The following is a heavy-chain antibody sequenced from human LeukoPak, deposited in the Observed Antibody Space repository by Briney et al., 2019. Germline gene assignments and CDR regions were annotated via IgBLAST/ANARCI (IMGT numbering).Heavy chain of an antibody. CDR1: GYTFTSYD. V-gene: IGHV1-8*01. CDR3: ARVSIFGVVIENWFDP. J-gene: IGHJ5*02. CDR2: MNPNSGNT. D-gene: IGHD3-3*01. Sequence: ASVKVSCKASGYTFTSYDINWVRQATGQGLEWMGWMNPNSGNTGYAQKFQGRVTMTRNTSISTAYMELSSLRSEDTAVYYWARVSIFGVVIENWFDPWGQGTLVTVSS.